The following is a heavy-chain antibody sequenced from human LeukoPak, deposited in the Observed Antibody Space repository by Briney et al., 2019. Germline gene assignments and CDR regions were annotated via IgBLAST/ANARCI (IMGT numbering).Heavy chain of an antibody. CDR2: IIPILGTA. CDR3: AREGIAVAEDYFDY. Sequence: GASVTVSCKASGGTFSIYAISWVRQAPGQGLEWMGRIIPILGTANYAQKFQGRVTITADKSTSTAYMELSSLRSEDTAVYYCAREGIAVAEDYFDYWGQGTLVTVSS. V-gene: IGHV1-69*04. CDR1: GGTFSIYA. J-gene: IGHJ4*02. D-gene: IGHD6-19*01.